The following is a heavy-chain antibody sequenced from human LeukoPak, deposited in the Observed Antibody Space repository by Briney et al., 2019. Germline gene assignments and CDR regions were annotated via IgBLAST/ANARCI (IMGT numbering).Heavy chain of an antibody. D-gene: IGHD3-22*01. CDR1: GFTFSSYS. CDR2: IWYDGSIK. J-gene: IGHJ4*02. V-gene: IGHV3-33*06. CDR3: AKSRGYYYEKSGPADY. Sequence: PGGSLRLSCAASGFTFSSYSMNWVRQAPGKGLEWVAVIWYDGSIKYYGDSVKGRFTISRDNSKNTLYLQMNSLSAEDTAVYYCAKSRGYYYEKSGPADYWGQGTLVTVSS.